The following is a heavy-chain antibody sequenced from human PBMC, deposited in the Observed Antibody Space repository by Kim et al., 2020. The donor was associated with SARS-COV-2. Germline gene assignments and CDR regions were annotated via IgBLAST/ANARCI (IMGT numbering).Heavy chain of an antibody. D-gene: IGHD5-12*01. V-gene: IGHV4-59*01. J-gene: IGHJ3*02. CDR3: ARRWLRFEYAFDI. CDR2: IYYSGST. CDR1: GGSISSYY. Sequence: SETLSLTCTVSGGSISSYYWSWIRQPPGKGLEWIGYIYYSGSTNYNPSLKSRVTISVDTSKNQFSLKLSSVTAADTAVYYCARRWLRFEYAFDIWGQGTMVIVSS.